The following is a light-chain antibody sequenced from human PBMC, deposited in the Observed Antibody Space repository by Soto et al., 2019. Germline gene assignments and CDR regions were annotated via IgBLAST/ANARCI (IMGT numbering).Light chain of an antibody. CDR2: DAS. CDR1: QDITNY. J-gene: IGKJ3*01. Sequence: DIQMTQSPSSLSASVGDRVTITCQASQDITNYLNWYQQKPGKAPKLLIYDASNLETGVPSRFSGSGSGTDFTFTISSLQPEDIATYYCQQNDNPQATFGPGTKVDIK. V-gene: IGKV1-33*01. CDR3: QQNDNPQAT.